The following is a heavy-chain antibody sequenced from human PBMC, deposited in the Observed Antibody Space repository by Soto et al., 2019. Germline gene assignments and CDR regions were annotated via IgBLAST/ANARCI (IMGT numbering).Heavy chain of an antibody. Sequence: GGSLILSCAASENIFSTYNMNWIRQAPGKGLEWVSYISADSKGTYYAESVKGRFTISRDNAKNSLFLQVRSLRDEDTAVYYCARDYYYGDGTLWSQGTLVTVSS. CDR1: ENIFSTYN. D-gene: IGHD3-10*01. CDR2: ISADSKGT. V-gene: IGHV3-48*02. J-gene: IGHJ4*02. CDR3: ARDYYYGDGTL.